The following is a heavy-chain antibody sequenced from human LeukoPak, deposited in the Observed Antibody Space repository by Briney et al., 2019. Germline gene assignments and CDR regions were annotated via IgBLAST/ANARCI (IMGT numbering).Heavy chain of an antibody. CDR2: ISAYNGNT. V-gene: IGHV1-18*01. CDR3: ATGRYRAHFDY. CDR1: GYTFTSYG. Sequence: GASVKVSCKASGYTFTSYGISWVRQAPGQGLEWMGWISAYNGNTNYAQKLQGRVTMTEDTSTDTAYMELSSLRSEDTAVYYCATGRYRAHFDYWGQGNPGHRLL. J-gene: IGHJ4*02. D-gene: IGHD3-16*02.